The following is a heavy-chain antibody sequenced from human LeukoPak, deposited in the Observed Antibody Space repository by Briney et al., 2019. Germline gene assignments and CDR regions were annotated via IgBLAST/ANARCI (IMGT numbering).Heavy chain of an antibody. J-gene: IGHJ4*02. CDR2: INPNSGGT. Sequence: VASVKVSCKASGYTFTGYYMHWVRQAPGQGLEWMGWINPNSGGTNYAQKFQGRVTMIRDTSISTAYMELSRLRSDDTAVYYCARESARGPRGFDYWGQGTLVTVSS. V-gene: IGHV1-2*02. CDR3: ARESARGPRGFDY. CDR1: GYTFTGYY.